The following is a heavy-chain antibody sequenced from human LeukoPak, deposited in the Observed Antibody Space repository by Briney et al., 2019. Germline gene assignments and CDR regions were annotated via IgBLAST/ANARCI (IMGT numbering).Heavy chain of an antibody. D-gene: IGHD1-1*01. Sequence: GGSLRLSCAASGFTFSSYAMNWVRQAPGKGLEWVSAISGSGGTTYYADSVKGRFTISRDNSKNTLYLQMNSLRAEDTAVYYCAKGGVENNDHDAFDIWGQGTMVTVSS. CDR2: ISGSGGTT. CDR1: GFTFSSYA. CDR3: AKGGVENNDHDAFDI. V-gene: IGHV3-23*01. J-gene: IGHJ3*02.